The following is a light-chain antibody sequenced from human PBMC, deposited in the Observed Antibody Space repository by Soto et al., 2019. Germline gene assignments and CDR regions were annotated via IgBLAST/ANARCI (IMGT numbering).Light chain of an antibody. V-gene: IGLV2-14*01. J-gene: IGLJ1*01. CDR3: SSYTGGSTLFV. Sequence: QSVLTQPASVSGSPGQSITLSCTGTSSDVGAYDYVSWYQQPPGKAPKLMIYEVTNRPSGVSSRFSGSKFGNTASLTISGLQAEDEADYYCSSYTGGSTLFVFGAGTKVTVL. CDR1: SSDVGAYDY. CDR2: EVT.